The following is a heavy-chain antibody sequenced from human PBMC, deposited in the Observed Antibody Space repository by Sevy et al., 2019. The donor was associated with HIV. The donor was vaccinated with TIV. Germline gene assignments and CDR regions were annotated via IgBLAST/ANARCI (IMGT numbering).Heavy chain of an antibody. CDR2: MRSKPYGGTT. V-gene: IGHV3-49*03. J-gene: IGHJ4*02. CDR3: TRDPLGQLPDY. CDR1: GFTFGDYP. Sequence: GGYLRLCCTTSGFTFGDYPMGWSRQAPGKGLGCVGFMRSKPYGGTTEYAASVKGRFIISRDDSRSIAYLQMNSLKTDDTAVYYCTRDPLGQLPDYWGQGTLVTVSS. D-gene: IGHD3-10*01.